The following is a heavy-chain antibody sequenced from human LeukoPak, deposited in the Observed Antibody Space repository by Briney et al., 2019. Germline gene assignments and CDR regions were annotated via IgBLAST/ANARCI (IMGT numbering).Heavy chain of an antibody. V-gene: IGHV3-11*04. CDR2: ISSSGSTI. D-gene: IGHD1-1*01. CDR1: GFTFSDYY. CDR3: ARADNVDLVDY. Sequence: PGGSLRLSCAASGFTFSDYYMSWLRQAPGEGLEWVSYISSSGSTIYYADSVKGRFTISRDNAKNSLYLQMNSLRAEDTAVYYCARADNVDLVDYWGQGTLVTVSS. J-gene: IGHJ4*02.